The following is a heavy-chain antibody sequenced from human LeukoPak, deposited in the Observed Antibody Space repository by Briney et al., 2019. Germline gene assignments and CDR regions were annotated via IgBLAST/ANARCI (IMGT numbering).Heavy chain of an antibody. Sequence: PGGSLRLSCAASGFTFSNYGIHWVRQAPGKGLEWVTFIRSDGSNKYYADSVKGRFTISRDNSKNTLYLQMNSLRAEDTAVYYCAKAEGPDAFDIWGQGQWSPSLQ. CDR2: IRSDGSNK. CDR3: AKAEGPDAFDI. J-gene: IGHJ3*02. V-gene: IGHV3-30*02. CDR1: GFTFSNYG.